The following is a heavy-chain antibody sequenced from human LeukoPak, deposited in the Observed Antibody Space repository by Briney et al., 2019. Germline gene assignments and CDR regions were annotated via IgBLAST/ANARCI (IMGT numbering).Heavy chain of an antibody. CDR1: GFTFSSYA. V-gene: IGHV3-23*01. CDR2: ISGSGGST. D-gene: IGHD2-2*01. J-gene: IGHJ3*02. CDR3: AKSAFKYCSSTSCYSAFDI. Sequence: GGSLRLSCAASGFTFSSYAMSWVRQAPGKGLKWVSAISGSGGSTYHADSVKGRFTISRDNSKNTLYLQMNSLRAEDTAVYYCAKSAFKYCSSTSCYSAFDIWGQGTMVTVSS.